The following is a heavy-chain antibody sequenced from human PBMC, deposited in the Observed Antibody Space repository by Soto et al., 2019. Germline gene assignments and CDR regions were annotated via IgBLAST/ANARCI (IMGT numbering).Heavy chain of an antibody. CDR3: ARLTRGVYDLDRLWEKFDY. V-gene: IGHV2-5*02. CDR1: GFSLSSIGMG. CDR2: IYWDDDK. D-gene: IGHD5-12*01. J-gene: IGHJ4*02. Sequence: QITVKESGLTLVKPTETLTLTCTFSGFSLSSIGMGVGWIRQPPGKALEWHALIYWDDDKRYSPSLHSRLTITKDPSKNQVDLTMTNMDPVDTATYYCARLTRGVYDLDRLWEKFDYWGQGALVTVSS.